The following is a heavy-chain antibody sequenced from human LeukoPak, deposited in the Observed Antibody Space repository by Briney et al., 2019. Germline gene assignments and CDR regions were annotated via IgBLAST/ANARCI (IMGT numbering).Heavy chain of an antibody. CDR3: ARDRSSSSL. Sequence: ASVRVSCKASGYIFTNFGVSWVRQAPGQGLEWMGWISAYNGNTNYAQKFQDRLTVTTDTSTRTAYMELTSLRSDDTAVYYCARDRSSSSLWGQGTLVTVSS. CDR1: GYIFTNFG. V-gene: IGHV1-18*01. J-gene: IGHJ4*02. D-gene: IGHD6-6*01. CDR2: ISAYNGNT.